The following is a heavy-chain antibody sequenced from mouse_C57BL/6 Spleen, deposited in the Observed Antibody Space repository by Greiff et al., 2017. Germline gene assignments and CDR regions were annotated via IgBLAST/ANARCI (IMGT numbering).Heavy chain of an antibody. CDR2: IYPGDGDT. CDR1: GYAFSSYW. D-gene: IGHD1-1*01. CDR3: ASNYGSSGDYAMDY. V-gene: IGHV1-80*01. Sequence: QVQLKQSGAELVKPGASVKISCKASGYAFSSYWMNWVKQRPGKGLEWIGQIYPGDGDTNYNGKFKGKATLTADKSSSTAYMQLSSLTSEDAAVYFCASNYGSSGDYAMDYWGQGTSVTVSS. J-gene: IGHJ4*01.